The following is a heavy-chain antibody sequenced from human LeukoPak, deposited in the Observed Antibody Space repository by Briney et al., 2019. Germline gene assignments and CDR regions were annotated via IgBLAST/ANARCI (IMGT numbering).Heavy chain of an antibody. J-gene: IGHJ4*02. Sequence: ASVKVSCKTSAYTFTAYYLHWVRQAPGQGLEWMGCINPNSGGTNYAQKFQGRVTMTRDTSITTAYMDLSRLISDDTAVYYCARGDYSSSSTDYWGQGTLVTVSS. D-gene: IGHD6-6*01. V-gene: IGHV1-2*02. CDR3: ARGDYSSSSTDY. CDR2: INPNSGGT. CDR1: AYTFTAYY.